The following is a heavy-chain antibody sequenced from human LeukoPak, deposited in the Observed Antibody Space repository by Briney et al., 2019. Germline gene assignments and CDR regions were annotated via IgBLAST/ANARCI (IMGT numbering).Heavy chain of an antibody. Sequence: PSETLSLTCTVSGGSISSSSYYWGWIRQPPGKGLEWVSSISTSSRYIYYADSLKGRFTISRDNAKNSLYLQMNSLRAEDTAVYYCARVGGLRFLEWLFCDYWGQGTLVTVSS. CDR3: ARVGGLRFLEWLFCDY. CDR1: GGSISSSS. CDR2: ISTSSRYI. V-gene: IGHV3-21*01. J-gene: IGHJ4*02. D-gene: IGHD3-3*01.